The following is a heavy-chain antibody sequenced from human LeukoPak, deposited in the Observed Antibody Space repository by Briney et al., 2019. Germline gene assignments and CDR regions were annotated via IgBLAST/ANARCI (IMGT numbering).Heavy chain of an antibody. CDR3: ARVITMIVVVFDY. V-gene: IGHV4-38-2*02. Sequence: SETLSLTCTVSGGSISGYYWGWIRQPPGKGLEWIGSIYHSGSTYYNPSLKSRVTISVDTSKNQFSLKLSSVTAADTAVYYCARVITMIVVVFDYWGQGTLVTVSS. D-gene: IGHD3-22*01. CDR2: IYHSGST. J-gene: IGHJ4*02. CDR1: GGSISGYY.